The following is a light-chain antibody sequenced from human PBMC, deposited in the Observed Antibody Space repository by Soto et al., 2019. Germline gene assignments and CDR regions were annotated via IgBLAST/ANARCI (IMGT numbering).Light chain of an antibody. J-gene: IGKJ5*01. CDR3: QHIYTTPIT. CDR2: KAS. CDR1: QSISRW. V-gene: IGKV1-5*03. Sequence: DIQMTQSPSSLSASVGDRVTITSRASQSISRWLAWYQQPKGKPPKILIYKASTLESGVPSRFRGRGSGTECTLTISRLQTDDFETYYGQHIYTTPITFGQGTRLEIK.